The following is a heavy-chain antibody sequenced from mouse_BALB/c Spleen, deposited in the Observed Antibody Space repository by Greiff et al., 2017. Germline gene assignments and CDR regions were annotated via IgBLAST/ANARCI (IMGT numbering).Heavy chain of an antibody. D-gene: IGHD2-3*01. CDR2: ISSGGSYT. J-gene: IGHJ1*01. CDR3: TRTRRAYDGYYNWYFDV. V-gene: IGHV5-6-4*01. CDR1: GFTFSSYT. Sequence: EVKLVESGGGLVKPGGSLKLSCAASGFTFSSYTMSWVRQTPEKRLEWVATISSGGSYTYYPDSVKGRFTISRDNAKNTLYLQMSSLKSEDTAMYYSTRTRRAYDGYYNWYFDVWGAGTTVTVSS.